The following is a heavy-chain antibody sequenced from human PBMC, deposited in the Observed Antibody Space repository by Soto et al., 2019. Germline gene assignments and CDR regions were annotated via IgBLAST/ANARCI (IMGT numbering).Heavy chain of an antibody. Sequence: SETLSLTCTVSGVSISNSSYYWGWIRRPPGKGLEWIGTIYYSGITYYNPSLKSRVTISVDTPKNQFSLKLTSVTAADTAVYYCARHGSNWGQGTLVTVSS. V-gene: IGHV4-39*01. CDR3: ARHGSN. CDR2: IYYSGIT. CDR1: GVSISNSSYY. J-gene: IGHJ4*02.